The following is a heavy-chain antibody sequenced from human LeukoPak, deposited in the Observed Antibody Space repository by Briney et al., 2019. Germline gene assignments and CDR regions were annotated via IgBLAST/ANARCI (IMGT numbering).Heavy chain of an antibody. CDR2: IWYDGSNK. J-gene: IGHJ5*02. V-gene: IGHV3-33*01. CDR3: ARGAAAGTYNCFDP. Sequence: GVSLRLSCAASGFTFSSYGMHWVRQAPGKGLEWVAVIWYDGSNKYYADSVKGRFTISRDNSKNTLYLQMNSLRAEDTAVYYCARGAAAGTYNCFDPWGQGTLVTVSS. D-gene: IGHD6-13*01. CDR1: GFTFSSYG.